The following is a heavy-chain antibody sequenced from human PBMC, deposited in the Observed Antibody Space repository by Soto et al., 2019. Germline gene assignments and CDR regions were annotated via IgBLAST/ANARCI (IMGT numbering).Heavy chain of an antibody. Sequence: GGSLRLSCEGSGFTFSAYAMNWVRQAPGKGLEWVSYISSRSDTLYYADSVKGRFTISRDNSKNTLYLQMNSLRAEDTAVYYCAKSLWYSRAHVYYYGMDVWGQGTTVTVSS. CDR3: AKSLWYSRAHVYYYGMDV. J-gene: IGHJ6*02. CDR1: GFTFSAYA. CDR2: ISSRSDTL. V-gene: IGHV3-48*01. D-gene: IGHD6-13*01.